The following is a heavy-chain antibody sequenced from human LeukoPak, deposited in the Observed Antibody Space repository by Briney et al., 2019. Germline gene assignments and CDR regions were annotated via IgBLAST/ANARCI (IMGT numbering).Heavy chain of an antibody. Sequence: ASVKVSCKASGYTFTGYYMHWVRQAPGHGLEWMGWFSAYNGDTQYAQKFHGRVTMTTDTSTTTAYMELRSLRPDDTALYYCARASQRLGDSDYWGQGTLVTVSS. CDR1: GYTFTGYY. CDR3: ARASQRLGDSDY. CDR2: FSAYNGDT. J-gene: IGHJ4*02. D-gene: IGHD6-25*01. V-gene: IGHV1-18*04.